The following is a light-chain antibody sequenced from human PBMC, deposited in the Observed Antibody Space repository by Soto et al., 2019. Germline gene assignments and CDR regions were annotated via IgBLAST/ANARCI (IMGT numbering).Light chain of an antibody. CDR3: QQYNNWPLIT. V-gene: IGKV3-15*01. Sequence: ENVLTQSPATLSLSPGEGATLYCIASQSITTYLAWYQQTPGQAPRLLIYGASTRATGIPARFSGSGSGTEFTLTIRSLQSEDFAVYYCQQYNNWPLITFGQGTRREIK. CDR2: GAS. J-gene: IGKJ5*01. CDR1: QSITTY.